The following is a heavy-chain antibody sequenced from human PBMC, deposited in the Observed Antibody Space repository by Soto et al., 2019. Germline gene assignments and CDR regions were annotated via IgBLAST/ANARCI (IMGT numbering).Heavy chain of an antibody. D-gene: IGHD2-2*01. V-gene: IGHV1-18*04. Sequence: GASVKVSCKASGYTFTSYGISWVRQAPGQGLEWMGWISAYNGNTNYAQKLQGRVTMTTDTSTSTAYMELRSLRSDDTAVYYCARDAPIETRVRDEAFDIWGQGTMVTVSS. CDR3: ARDAPIETRVRDEAFDI. CDR2: ISAYNGNT. J-gene: IGHJ3*02. CDR1: GYTFTSYG.